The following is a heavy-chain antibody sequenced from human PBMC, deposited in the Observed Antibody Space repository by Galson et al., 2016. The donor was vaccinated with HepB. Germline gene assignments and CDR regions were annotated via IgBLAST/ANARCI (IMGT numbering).Heavy chain of an antibody. CDR1: GFTFADHP. J-gene: IGHJ2*01. CDR2: IRSKDYGATT. D-gene: IGHD6-19*01. Sequence: SLRLSCATSGFTFADHPVSWFRQAPGKGLEWVGFIRSKDYGATTAYAASVQGRFTTSRDESEVTAYLQMNGLKSEDTAIYYCSRVAIEVAGNWYFDLWGRGTLVTVSS. V-gene: IGHV3-49*03. CDR3: SRVAIEVAGNWYFDL.